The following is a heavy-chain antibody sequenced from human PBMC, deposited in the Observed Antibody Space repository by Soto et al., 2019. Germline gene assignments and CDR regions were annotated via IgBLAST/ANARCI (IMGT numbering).Heavy chain of an antibody. D-gene: IGHD3-3*01. CDR3: ARVGYDFWSGLTQNYYYGMDV. Sequence: QVQLVESGGGVVQPGRSLRLSCAASGFTFSSYAMHWVRQAPGKGLEWVAVISYEGSNKYYADSVKGRFTISRYNSKNTLYLQMNSLRAEDTAVYYCARVGYDFWSGLTQNYYYGMDVWGQGTTVTVSS. V-gene: IGHV3-30-3*01. CDR2: ISYEGSNK. J-gene: IGHJ6*02. CDR1: GFTFSSYA.